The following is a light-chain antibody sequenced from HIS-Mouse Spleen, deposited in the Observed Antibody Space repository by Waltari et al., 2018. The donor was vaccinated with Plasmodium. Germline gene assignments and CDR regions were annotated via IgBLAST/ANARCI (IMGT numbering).Light chain of an antibody. CDR1: ALPKQY. CDR3: QSADSSGTPNWV. V-gene: IGLV3-25*03. CDR2: KDS. J-gene: IGLJ3*02. Sequence: SYELTQPPSVSVSPGQTARITCSGDALPKQYAYWYQQKPGQAPVLVRYKDSERPSGIPGRFVGSSSGTTVTLTISGVQAEDEADYYCQSADSSGTPNWVFGGGTKLTVL.